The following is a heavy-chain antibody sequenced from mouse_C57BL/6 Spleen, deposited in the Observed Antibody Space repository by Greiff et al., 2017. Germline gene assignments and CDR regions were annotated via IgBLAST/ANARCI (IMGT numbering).Heavy chain of an antibody. CDR1: GYTFTDYY. D-gene: IGHD1-1*01. J-gene: IGHJ4*01. V-gene: IGHV1-26*01. Sequence: VQLQQSGPELVKPGASVKISCKASGYTFTDYYMNWVKQSHGKSLEWIGDINPNNGGTSYNQKFKGKATLTVDKSSSTAYMELRSLTSEDSAVYYCARGTTVVVDYYAMDYWGQGTSVTVSS. CDR2: INPNNGGT. CDR3: ARGTTVVVDYYAMDY.